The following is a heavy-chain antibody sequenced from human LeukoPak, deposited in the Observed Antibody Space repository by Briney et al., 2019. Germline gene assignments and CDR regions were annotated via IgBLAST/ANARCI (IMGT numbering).Heavy chain of an antibody. J-gene: IGHJ6*02. Sequence: ASVKVSCKASGYTFTSYGISWVRQAPGQGLEWMGWISAYNGNTNYAQKLQGRVTMTTDTSTSTAYMELRSLRSDDTAVYYCARDRGSGSGYHLAYYYYYGMDVWGQGTTVTVSS. V-gene: IGHV1-18*01. D-gene: IGHD3-22*01. CDR1: GYTFTSYG. CDR2: ISAYNGNT. CDR3: ARDRGSGSGYHLAYYYYYGMDV.